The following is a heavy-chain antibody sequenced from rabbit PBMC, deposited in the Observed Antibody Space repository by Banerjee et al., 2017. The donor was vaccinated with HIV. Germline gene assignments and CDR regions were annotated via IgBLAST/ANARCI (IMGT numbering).Heavy chain of an antibody. D-gene: IGHD6-1*01. Sequence: QEQLEESGGDLVKPEGSLTLTCTASGFSFSSSYWICWVRQAPGKGLEWIACIYTGSSGSTYYASWAKGRFTISKTSSTTVTLQMTSLTAADTATYFCAGAYGNAYRFNLWGPGTLVTVS. CDR3: AGAYGNAYRFNL. CDR1: GFSFSSSYW. V-gene: IGHV1S45*01. J-gene: IGHJ4*01. CDR2: IYTGSSGST.